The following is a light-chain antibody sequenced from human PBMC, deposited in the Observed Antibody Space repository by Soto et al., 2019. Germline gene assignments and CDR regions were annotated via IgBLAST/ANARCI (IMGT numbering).Light chain of an antibody. CDR2: AAT. V-gene: IGKV1-16*01. CDR1: HPININ. CDR3: QHYQRYPRS. J-gene: IGKJ4*01. Sequence: DIQMTQSPSSLSASVGDRVTITCRASHPININLVWFQQKPGKAPKSLIYAATNLQSGVPSRFSGSVGGTDFSLTISSLQPEDVSTYYCQHYQRYPRSCGGGTKLEIK.